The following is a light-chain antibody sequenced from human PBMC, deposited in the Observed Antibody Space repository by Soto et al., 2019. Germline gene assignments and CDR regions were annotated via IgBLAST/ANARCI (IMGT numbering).Light chain of an antibody. V-gene: IGKV3-20*01. J-gene: IGKJ2*01. CDR2: GAS. CDR1: QTVSSSY. CDR3: QQYGPSPMYT. Sequence: EIVLTQSPGTLSLSPGERATLSCRASQTVSSSYLAWYQQKPGQAPSLLIYGASTRATGIPGRFSGSASGTDFTLTISRLEPEDFAVYYCQQYGPSPMYTFGQGTNLEIK.